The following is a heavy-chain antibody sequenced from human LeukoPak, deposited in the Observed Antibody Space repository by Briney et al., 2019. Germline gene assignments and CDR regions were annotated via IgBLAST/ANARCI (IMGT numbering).Heavy chain of an antibody. D-gene: IGHD2-21*02. CDR3: ARYVGVTAYFDY. CDR1: GGSISSYY. V-gene: IGHV4-59*01. CDR2: IYYSGST. J-gene: IGHJ4*02. Sequence: SETLSLTCTVSGGSISSYYWSWIRQPPGKGLEWIGYIYYSGSTNYNPSLKSRVTISVDTSKNQFSLKVSSVTAADTAVYYCARYVGVTAYFDYWGQGTLVTVSS.